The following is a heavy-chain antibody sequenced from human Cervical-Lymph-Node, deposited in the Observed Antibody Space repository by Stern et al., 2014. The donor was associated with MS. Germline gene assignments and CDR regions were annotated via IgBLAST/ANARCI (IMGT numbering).Heavy chain of an antibody. CDR2: ITSTSTNI. Sequence: EVQLVESGGGLVKPGGSLRLSCAVSGFTFSNYTMNWVRQAPGKGLEWVSSITSTSTNIYYANSLKGRFTISRDNAKHSVYLQMNSLRAEDTAVYYCARARRGFDYWGQGTLVTVSS. CDR1: GFTFSNYT. CDR3: ARARRGFDY. J-gene: IGHJ4*02. V-gene: IGHV3-21*01.